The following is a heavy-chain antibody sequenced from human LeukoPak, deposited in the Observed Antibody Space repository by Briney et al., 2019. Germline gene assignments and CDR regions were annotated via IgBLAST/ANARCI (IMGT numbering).Heavy chain of an antibody. D-gene: IGHD3-16*01. CDR2: INHSGST. Sequence: SETLSLTCAVYGGSFSGYYWSWIRQPPGKGLEWIGEINHSGSTNYNPSLKSRVTISVDTSKNQFSLKLSSVTAADTAVYYCARGLGGSTWSQGTLVTVSS. CDR1: GGSFSGYY. J-gene: IGHJ5*02. V-gene: IGHV4-34*01. CDR3: ARGLGGST.